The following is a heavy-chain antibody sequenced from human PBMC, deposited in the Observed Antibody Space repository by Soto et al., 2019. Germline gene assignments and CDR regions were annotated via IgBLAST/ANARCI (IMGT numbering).Heavy chain of an antibody. D-gene: IGHD2-21*02. CDR1: GVSVTSYT. CDR3: ARDGMTTGDT. CDR2: VFSSVSA. V-gene: IGHV4-4*07. J-gene: IGHJ4*02. Sequence: SETLSLTCIVSGVSVTSYTWSWVRQPANKGLEWIGRVFSSVSATYNPSLKSRVSISMDTAENRISLKLDSVTAVDAGVYFCARDGMTTGDTWGPGTLVTVSS.